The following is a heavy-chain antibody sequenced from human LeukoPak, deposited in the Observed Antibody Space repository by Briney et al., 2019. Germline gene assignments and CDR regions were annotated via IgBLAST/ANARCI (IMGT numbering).Heavy chain of an antibody. CDR1: GYILSYLS. Sequence: ASVKVSCKVSGYILSYLSLFWVRQAPGKGLEIMGGFDPEDGERIYTRKFQGRVSMTEDTDTDTAYMELRSLTSDDTAVYYCAIAASLDFWGQGTLVTVSS. J-gene: IGHJ4*02. D-gene: IGHD6-6*01. CDR3: AIAASLDF. CDR2: FDPEDGER. V-gene: IGHV1-24*01.